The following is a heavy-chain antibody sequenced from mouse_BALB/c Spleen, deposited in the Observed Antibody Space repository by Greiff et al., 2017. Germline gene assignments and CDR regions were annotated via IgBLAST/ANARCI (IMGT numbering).Heavy chain of an antibody. J-gene: IGHJ4*01. CDR1: GFSLTSYG. Sequence: QVQLQQSGPGLVQPSQSLSLTCTVSGFSLTSYGVHWVRQSPGKGLEWLGVIWSGGSTDYNAAFISRLSISKDNSKSQVFFKMNSLQANDTAIYYCARGAYYGNYAMDYWGQGTSVTVSS. V-gene: IGHV2-2*02. D-gene: IGHD2-10*01. CDR3: ARGAYYGNYAMDY. CDR2: IWSGGST.